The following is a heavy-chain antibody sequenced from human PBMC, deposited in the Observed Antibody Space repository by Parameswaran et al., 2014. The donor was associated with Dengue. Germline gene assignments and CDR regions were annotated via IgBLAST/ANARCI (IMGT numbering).Heavy chain of an antibody. J-gene: IGHJ6*02. CDR3: ARGRAAMGHYYGMDV. Sequence: VRQAPGKGLEWIGYIYYSGSTNYNPSLKSRVTISVDTSKNQFSLKLSSVTAADTAVYYCARGRAAMGHYYGMDVWGQGTTVTVSS. V-gene: IGHV4-59*08. CDR2: IYYSGST. D-gene: IGHD2-2*01.